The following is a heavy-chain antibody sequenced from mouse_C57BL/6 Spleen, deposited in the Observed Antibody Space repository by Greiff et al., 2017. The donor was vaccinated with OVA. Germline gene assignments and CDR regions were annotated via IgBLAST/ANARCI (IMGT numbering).Heavy chain of an antibody. CDR3: ARDRRNNYCDY. CDR2: ISDGGSYT. Sequence: EVKLMESGGGLVKPGGSLKLSCAASGFTFSSYAMSWVRQTPEKRLEWVATISDGGSYTYYPDNVKGRFTISRDNAKNNLYLQMSHLKSEDTAMYYCARDRRNNYCDYWGQGTTLPVSS. V-gene: IGHV5-4*01. CDR1: GFTFSSYA. J-gene: IGHJ2*01.